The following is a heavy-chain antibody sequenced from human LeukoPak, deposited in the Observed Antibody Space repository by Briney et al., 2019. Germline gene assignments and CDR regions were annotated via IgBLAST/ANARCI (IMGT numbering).Heavy chain of an antibody. CDR3: ARAAKDSSGYHDAFDI. CDR2: IYYSGST. V-gene: IGHV4-59*01. J-gene: IGHJ3*02. Sequence: SETLSLTCTVSGGSISSYYWSWIRQPPGKGLEWIGYIYYSGSTNYNPSLKSRVTISVDTSKNQFSLKLSSATAADTAVYYCARAAKDSSGYHDAFDIWGQGTMVTVSS. D-gene: IGHD3-22*01. CDR1: GGSISSYY.